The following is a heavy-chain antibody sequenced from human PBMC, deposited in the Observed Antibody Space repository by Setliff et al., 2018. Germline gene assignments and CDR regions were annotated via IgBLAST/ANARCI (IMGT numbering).Heavy chain of an antibody. Sequence: PSETLSLTCTVSGGSVRGYYWSWIRQPPGKGLEWIGLFFYSGDSRYNPSLKSRVTMSVDASRNQFSLKLISMTAADTAVYYCARGRNIAARLLDSWGQGTLVTVSS. CDR1: GGSVRGYY. J-gene: IGHJ4*02. CDR3: ARGRNIAARLLDS. V-gene: IGHV4-59*02. D-gene: IGHD6-6*01. CDR2: FFYSGDS.